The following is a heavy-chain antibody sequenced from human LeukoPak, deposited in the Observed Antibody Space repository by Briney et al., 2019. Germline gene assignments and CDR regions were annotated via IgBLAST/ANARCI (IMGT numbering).Heavy chain of an antibody. J-gene: IGHJ3*02. CDR2: IKQDGSEK. CDR3: AKDSTLTSSSSWYFSGAFDI. Sequence: PGGSLRLSCAASGFTFSSYWMSWVRQAPGKGLEWVANIKQDGSEKYYVDSVKGRFTISRDNAKNSLYLQMNSLRAEDVALYYCAKDSTLTSSSSWYFSGAFDIWGQGTMVTVSS. D-gene: IGHD6-13*01. CDR1: GFTFSSYW. V-gene: IGHV3-7*03.